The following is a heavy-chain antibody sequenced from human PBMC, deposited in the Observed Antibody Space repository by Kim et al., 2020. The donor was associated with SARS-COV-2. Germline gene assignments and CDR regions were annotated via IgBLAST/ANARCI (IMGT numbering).Heavy chain of an antibody. CDR1: GFTFSSYW. D-gene: IGHD3-3*01. Sequence: GGSLRLSCAASGFTFSSYWMHWVRQAPGKGLVWVSRINSDGSSTSYTDSVKGRFTISRDNAKNTLYLKMNRLRTEDTAVYYWASDSLIERITIFGVVTGQYDYYMGVGGKGTTVTVSS. CDR3: ASDSLIERITIFGVVTGQYDYYMGV. V-gene: IGHV3-74*01. CDR2: INSDGSST. J-gene: IGHJ6*03.